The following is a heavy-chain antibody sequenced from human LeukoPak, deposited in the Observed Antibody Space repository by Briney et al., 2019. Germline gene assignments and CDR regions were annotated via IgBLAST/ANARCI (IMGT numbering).Heavy chain of an antibody. J-gene: IGHJ4*02. Sequence: SVKVSCKASGGTFSSYAISWVRQAPGQGLGWMGGIIPIFGTANYAQKFQGRVTITADESTSTAYMELSSLRSEDTAVYYCASHYYDSSGYYYGFDYWGQGTLVTVSS. CDR3: ASHYYDSSGYYYGFDY. CDR2: IIPIFGTA. D-gene: IGHD3-22*01. CDR1: GGTFSSYA. V-gene: IGHV1-69*01.